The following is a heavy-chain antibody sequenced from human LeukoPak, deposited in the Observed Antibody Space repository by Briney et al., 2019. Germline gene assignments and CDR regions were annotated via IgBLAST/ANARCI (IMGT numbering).Heavy chain of an antibody. CDR3: ARDRSISAAGDTY. CDR2: VNRDGSST. V-gene: IGHV3-74*01. J-gene: IGHJ4*02. D-gene: IGHD6-13*01. Sequence: GGSLRLSCAASGFTFSDYWMHWVRQAPGKGLVWVPRVNRDGSSTSYADSVKGRFTISRDNAKNTLSLQMNSLRAEDTAIYYCARDRSISAAGDTYWGQGTLVTVSS. CDR1: GFTFSDYW.